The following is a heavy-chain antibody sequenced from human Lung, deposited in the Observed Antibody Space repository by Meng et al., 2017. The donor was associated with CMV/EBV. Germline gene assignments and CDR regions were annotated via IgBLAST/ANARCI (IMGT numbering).Heavy chain of an antibody. CDR2: INHSGST. J-gene: IGHJ6*02. Sequence: VYDDSFSDYYWTWLRQPPGKGLEWIGQINHSGSTKYNPSLKSRITISVDTSKNQFSLKLSSVTAADRAVYYCATSRSRSENYGMDVWGQGSTVTVSS. CDR1: DDSFSDYY. CDR3: ATSRSRSENYGMDV. D-gene: IGHD1-14*01. V-gene: IGHV4-34*01.